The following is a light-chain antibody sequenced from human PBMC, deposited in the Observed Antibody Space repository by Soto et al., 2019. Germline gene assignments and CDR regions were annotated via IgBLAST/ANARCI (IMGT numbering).Light chain of an antibody. J-gene: IGKJ3*01. Sequence: IVLTQSPGTLSLSPGERATLSCRAIHIVRSNFLAWYQQKPGQAPRLLIFGASNRASGIPDRFSGSGSGTDFTLTISRLDPEDFAVYYCQQYGSSPFSFGPGTKVDIK. CDR3: QQYGSSPFS. CDR2: GAS. V-gene: IGKV3-20*01. CDR1: HIVRSNF.